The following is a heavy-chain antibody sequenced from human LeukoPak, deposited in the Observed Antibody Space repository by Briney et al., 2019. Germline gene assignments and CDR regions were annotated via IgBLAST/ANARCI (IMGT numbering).Heavy chain of an antibody. V-gene: IGHV1-2*02. D-gene: IGHD4-4*01. Sequence: ASVKVSCKASGLTFTHYYIHWVRQAPGQGLEWMGWINANSGGTNYAQDFQGRITMTRDTSISTAYMELSRLTSDDTAVYYCARDSSTVTTPYFGYWGQGTLVTVSS. CDR2: INANSGGT. CDR1: GLTFTHYY. J-gene: IGHJ4*02. CDR3: ARDSSTVTTPYFGY.